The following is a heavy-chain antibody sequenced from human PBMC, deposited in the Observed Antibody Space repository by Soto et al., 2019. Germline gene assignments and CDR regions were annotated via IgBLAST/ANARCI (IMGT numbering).Heavy chain of an antibody. CDR2: IYYSGST. CDR1: GGSISSYY. CDR3: ARESVSSGDAFDI. Sequence: PSETLSLTCTVSGGSISSYYWSWIRQPPGKGLEWIGYIYYSGSTNYNPSLKSRVTISVDTSKNQFSLKLSSVTAADTAVYYCARESVSSGDAFDIWGQGTMVTVS. D-gene: IGHD3-22*01. J-gene: IGHJ3*02. V-gene: IGHV4-59*01.